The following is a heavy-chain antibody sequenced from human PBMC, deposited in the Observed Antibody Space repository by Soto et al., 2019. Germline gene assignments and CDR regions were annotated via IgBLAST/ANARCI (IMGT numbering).Heavy chain of an antibody. J-gene: IGHJ5*02. CDR3: ARGPLGYSSGWFDP. CDR2: IYYSGST. V-gene: IGHV4-30-4*01. D-gene: IGHD6-19*01. CDR1: GGSISSGDYY. Sequence: QVQLQESGPGLVKPSQTLSLTCTVSGGSISSGDYYWSWIRQPPGKGLEWVGYIYYSGSTYYNPSLKSRVTISVDTSKNQCSLKLSSAIAEDTAVYYCARGPLGYSSGWFDPWGQGTLVTVSS.